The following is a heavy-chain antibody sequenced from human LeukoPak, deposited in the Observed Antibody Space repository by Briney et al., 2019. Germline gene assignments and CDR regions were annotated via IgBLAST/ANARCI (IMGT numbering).Heavy chain of an antibody. J-gene: IGHJ4*02. Sequence: GGSLQSSSKASGYSFTNNWSAWGRQMPGKGRQWMGTVYPGDSDTRYSASFQGRRTIFADKSFSTAYLLRSSMQASDAAVYYCAINYRYLNRELLEAPFDYWGQGPLVTVSS. V-gene: IGHV5-51*01. CDR2: VYPGDSDT. D-gene: IGHD3-10*01. CDR3: AINYRYLNRELLEAPFDY. CDR1: GYSFTNNW.